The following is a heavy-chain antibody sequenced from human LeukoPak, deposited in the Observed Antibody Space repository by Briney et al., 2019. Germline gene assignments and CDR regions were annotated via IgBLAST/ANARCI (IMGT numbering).Heavy chain of an antibody. CDR1: GGTFSSYA. Sequence: GASVKVSCKASGGTFSSYAISWVRQAPGQGLEWMGRINPILGIANYAQKFQGRVTITADKSTSTAYMELSSLRSEDTAVYYCASYEYSSGWNDAFDIWGQGTMVTVSS. D-gene: IGHD6-19*01. J-gene: IGHJ3*02. CDR2: INPILGIA. CDR3: ASYEYSSGWNDAFDI. V-gene: IGHV1-69*04.